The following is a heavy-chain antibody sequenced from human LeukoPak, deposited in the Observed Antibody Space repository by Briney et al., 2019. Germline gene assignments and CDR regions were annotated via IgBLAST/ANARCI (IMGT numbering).Heavy chain of an antibody. Sequence: SQTLSLTCAISGDSVSSNSAAWNWIRQSPSRGLEWLGRTYYRSKWYNDYAVSVKSRLTINPDTSKNQFSLKLTSVTAADTAVYYCARDLYGSGSFLPESPWGQGTLVTVSS. V-gene: IGHV6-1*01. J-gene: IGHJ5*02. D-gene: IGHD3-10*01. CDR1: GDSVSSNSAA. CDR3: ARDLYGSGSFLPESP. CDR2: TYYRSKWYN.